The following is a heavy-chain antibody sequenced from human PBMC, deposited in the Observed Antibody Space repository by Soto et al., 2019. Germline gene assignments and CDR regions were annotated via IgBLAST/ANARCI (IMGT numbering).Heavy chain of an antibody. V-gene: IGHV3-74*01. J-gene: IGHJ5*02. CDR2: INSDGSST. CDR3: ARTHYYDSSGYYYVGNWFDP. D-gene: IGHD3-22*01. CDR1: GFTFSSYW. Sequence: HPGGSLRLSCAASGFTFSSYWMHWVRQAPGKGLVWVSRINSDGSSTSYADSVKGRFTISRDNAKNTLYLQMNSLRAEDTAVYYCARTHYYDSSGYYYVGNWFDPWGQGTLVTVPQ.